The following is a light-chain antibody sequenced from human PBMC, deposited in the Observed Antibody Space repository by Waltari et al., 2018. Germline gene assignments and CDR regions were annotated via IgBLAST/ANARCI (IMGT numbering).Light chain of an antibody. V-gene: IGKV3-20*01. CDR3: QHYVRLPAT. CDR2: GAS. CDR1: QSVGRT. J-gene: IGKJ1*01. Sequence: EIVLTQSPGTLSLSPGERATLSCRASQSVGRTLAWYQQKPGQAPRLLIDGASSRATDNPDRFSGSGSGTDFSLTINRLEPEDFAVYFCQHYVRLPATFGQGTKVEIK.